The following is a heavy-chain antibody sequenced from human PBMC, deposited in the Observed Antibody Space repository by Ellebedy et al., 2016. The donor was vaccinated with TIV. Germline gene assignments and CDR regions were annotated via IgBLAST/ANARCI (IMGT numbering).Heavy chain of an antibody. Sequence: PGGSLRLSCAAYGFTFSRHWMHWVRRAPGKGLVWVSRISSDGSSTYYGDSMKGRFTISRDNAKNTLYLQINSLRADDTAVYYCARVGLSRSNWYGVIDYWGKGTLVTVSS. J-gene: IGHJ4*02. CDR1: GFTFSRHW. V-gene: IGHV3-74*01. CDR3: ARVGLSRSNWYGVIDY. CDR2: ISSDGSST. D-gene: IGHD6-13*01.